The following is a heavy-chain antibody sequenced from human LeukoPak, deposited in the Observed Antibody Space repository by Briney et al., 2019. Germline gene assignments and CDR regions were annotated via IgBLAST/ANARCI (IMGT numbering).Heavy chain of an antibody. Sequence: GGSLTLSCAASGFTFSSYAMSWVREAPARGLEWVSSLRGNGDTFYADSVKGRFTISRDNSKNTLYLQMNSLRAEDTAVYYCAKDLGVRTLSGFDFWGQGTQVTVSS. CDR1: GFTFSSYA. CDR3: AKDLGVRTLSGFDF. V-gene: IGHV3-23*01. J-gene: IGHJ4*02. CDR2: LRGNGDT. D-gene: IGHD3-10*01.